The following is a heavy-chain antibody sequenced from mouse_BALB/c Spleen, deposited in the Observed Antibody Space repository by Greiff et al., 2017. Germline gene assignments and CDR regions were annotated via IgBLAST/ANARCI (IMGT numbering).Heavy chain of an antibody. V-gene: IGHV3-8*02. J-gene: IGHJ4*01. CDR3: ARYEDGYYGAMDY. CDR1: GDSITSGY. D-gene: IGHD2-3*01. CDR2: ISYSGST. Sequence: EVKLMESGPSLVKPSQTLSLTCSVTGDSITSGYWNWIRKFPGNKLEYMGYISYSGSTYYNPSLKSRISITRDTSKNQYYLQLNSVTTEDTATYYCARYEDGYYGAMDYWGQGTSVTVSS.